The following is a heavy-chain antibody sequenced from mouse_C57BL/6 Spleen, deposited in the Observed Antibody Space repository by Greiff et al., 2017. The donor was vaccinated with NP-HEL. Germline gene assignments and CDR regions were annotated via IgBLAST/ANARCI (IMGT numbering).Heavy chain of an antibody. Sequence: QVQLQQSGAELVKPGASVKISCKASGYAFSSYWMNWVKQRPGKGLEWIGQIYPGDGDTNYNGKFKGKATLTADKSSSTAYMQLSSLTSEDSAVYFCARDGYSHYYAMDYWGQGTSVTVSS. CDR2: IYPGDGDT. CDR1: GYAFSSYW. CDR3: ARDGYSHYYAMDY. J-gene: IGHJ4*01. D-gene: IGHD2-3*01. V-gene: IGHV1-80*01.